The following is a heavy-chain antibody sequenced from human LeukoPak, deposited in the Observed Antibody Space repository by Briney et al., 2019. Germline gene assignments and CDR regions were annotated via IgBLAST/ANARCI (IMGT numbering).Heavy chain of an antibody. V-gene: IGHV3-53*01. J-gene: IGHJ6*02. CDR3: ARVDFGGTYAMDV. CDR1: GFTFSSFV. CDR2: IYSGGST. D-gene: IGHD3-16*01. Sequence: GGSLRLSCAASGFTFSSFVMSWVRQAPGKGLEWVSVIYSGGSTYYGNSVKGRFTISRDNSKNTLYLQMNSLRAEDTAVYYCARVDFGGTYAMDVWGQGTTVTVSS.